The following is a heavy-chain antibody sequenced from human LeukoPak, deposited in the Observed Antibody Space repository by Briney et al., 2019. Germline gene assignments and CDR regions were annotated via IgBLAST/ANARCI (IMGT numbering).Heavy chain of an antibody. Sequence: STYYADSVKGRFTISRDNSKNTLYLQMSSLRAEDTAVYYCVKGGTVTTGYWGQGILVTVSS. D-gene: IGHD4-17*01. CDR3: VKGGTVTTGY. J-gene: IGHJ4*02. V-gene: IGHV3-64D*06. CDR2: ST.